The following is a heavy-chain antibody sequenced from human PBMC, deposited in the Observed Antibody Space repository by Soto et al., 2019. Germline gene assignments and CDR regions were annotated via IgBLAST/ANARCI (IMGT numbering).Heavy chain of an antibody. CDR1: GGSISSGGYS. CDR2: IYHSGST. Sequence: SETLSLTCAVSGGSISSGGYSWSWIRQPPGKGLEWIGYIYHSGSTYYNPSLKSRVTISVDRSKNQFSLKLSSVTAAVTAVYYCVSNHPGYSSCWSSFDYWGQGTLVTVSS. CDR3: VSNHPGYSSCWSSFDY. J-gene: IGHJ4*02. V-gene: IGHV4-30-2*01. D-gene: IGHD6-13*01.